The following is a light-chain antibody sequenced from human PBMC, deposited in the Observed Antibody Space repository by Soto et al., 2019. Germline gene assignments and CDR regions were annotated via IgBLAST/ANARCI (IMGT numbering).Light chain of an antibody. CDR1: QSVSSY. J-gene: IGKJ3*01. V-gene: IGKV3-11*01. CDR3: QQRSDWPVT. Sequence: EIVLTQSPATLSLSPGERVTLSCRASQSVSSYLAWYQQKPGQAPRLLIYDASKRATGIPPRFSGRGSGTVFPPTISSLEPEDVAVYYCQQRSDWPVTFGPGTTVDFK. CDR2: DAS.